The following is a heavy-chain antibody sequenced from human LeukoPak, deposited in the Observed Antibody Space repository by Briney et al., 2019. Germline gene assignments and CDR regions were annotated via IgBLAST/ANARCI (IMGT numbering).Heavy chain of an antibody. Sequence: SEALSLTCAVYGGSFSGYYWSWIRQPPGKGLEWIGEINHSGSTNYNPSLKSRVTISVDTSKNQFSLKLSSVTAADTAVYYCARGLRGGTTVDYWGQGTLVTVSS. CDR3: ARGLRGGTTVDY. J-gene: IGHJ4*02. V-gene: IGHV4-34*01. D-gene: IGHD1-1*01. CDR1: GGSFSGYY. CDR2: INHSGST.